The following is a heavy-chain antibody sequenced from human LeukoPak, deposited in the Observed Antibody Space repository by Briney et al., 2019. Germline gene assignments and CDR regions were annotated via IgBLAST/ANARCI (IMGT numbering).Heavy chain of an antibody. V-gene: IGHV1-18*01. CDR3: ARGHYYDSSGYYSTFYAEYFQH. D-gene: IGHD3-22*01. CDR2: ISAYNGNT. CDR1: GYTFTSYG. J-gene: IGHJ1*01. Sequence: ASVKVSCKASGYTFTSYGISWVRQAPGQGLEWMGWISAYNGNTNYAQKLQGRVTMTTDTSTSTAYMELRSLRSDDTAVYYCARGHYYDSSGYYSTFYAEYFQHWGQGTLVTVSS.